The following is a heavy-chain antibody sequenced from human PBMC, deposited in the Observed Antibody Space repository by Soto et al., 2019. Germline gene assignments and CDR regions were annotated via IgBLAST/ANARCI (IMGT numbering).Heavy chain of an antibody. Sequence: QVQLQESGPGLVKPSETLSLTCTVSGGSISSYYWSWIRQSPGKGLEWIGDISDSGSTGYNPSLKSRFTISVDMSKNQVSLKMSSVTAADTAVYYCARVGGSRTTGFDYWGQGTLVTVSS. J-gene: IGHJ4*02. V-gene: IGHV4-59*01. CDR2: ISDSGST. D-gene: IGHD1-1*01. CDR1: GGSISSYY. CDR3: ARVGGSRTTGFDY.